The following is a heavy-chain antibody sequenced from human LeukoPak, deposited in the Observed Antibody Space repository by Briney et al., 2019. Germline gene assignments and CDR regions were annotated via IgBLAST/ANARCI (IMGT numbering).Heavy chain of an antibody. D-gene: IGHD6-19*01. CDR2: ISSSSSYI. CDR3: ARGTGYSSGWSDY. J-gene: IGHJ4*02. Sequence: GGSLRLSCAASGFTFSNYSMNWVRQAPGKGLEWVSSISSSSSYIYYADSVKGRFTISRDNAKNSLYLQMNSLRAEDTAVYYCARGTGYSSGWSDYWGQGTLVTVSS. CDR1: GFTFSNYS. V-gene: IGHV3-21*01.